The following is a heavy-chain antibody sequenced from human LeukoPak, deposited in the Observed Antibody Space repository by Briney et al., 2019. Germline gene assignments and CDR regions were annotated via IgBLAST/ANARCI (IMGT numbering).Heavy chain of an antibody. V-gene: IGHV3-33*01. CDR2: IWYDGSKT. CDR1: GFTFSSNG. D-gene: IGHD3-10*01. CDR3: ARLMGSYLDY. Sequence: PGGSLRLSCAASGFTFSSNGMHWVRQAPGKGLEWVALIWYDGSKTYYADSVKGRFTISRDNSKNTLSLQMNSLRAEDTAVYCCARLMGSYLDYWGQGTLVTVSS. J-gene: IGHJ4*02.